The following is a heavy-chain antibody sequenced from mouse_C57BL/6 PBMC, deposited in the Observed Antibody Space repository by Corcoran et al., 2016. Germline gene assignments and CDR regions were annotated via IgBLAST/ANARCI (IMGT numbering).Heavy chain of an antibody. CDR3: AWWFAY. Sequence: EVQLQQSGPELVKPGASVKISCKASGYTFTDYYMNWVKQSHGKSLEWIGDINPNNGGTSYNQKFKGKATLTVDKSSSTAYMELRSLTSEDSAVYYCAWWFAYWGQGTLVTVSA. J-gene: IGHJ3*01. CDR2: INPNNGGT. V-gene: IGHV1-26*01. CDR1: GYTFTDYY.